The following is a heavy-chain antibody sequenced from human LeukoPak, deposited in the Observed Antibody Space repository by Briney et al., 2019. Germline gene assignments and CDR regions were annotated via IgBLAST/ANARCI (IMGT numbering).Heavy chain of an antibody. V-gene: IGHV1-46*01. CDR3: ARVSGYDWESSFDY. CDR1: GYAFTCYF. J-gene: IGHJ4*02. Sequence: ASVKVSCKASGYAFTCYFMHWVRQAPGQGLEWMGIINPSGGSTSYAQKFQGRVTMTRDMSTSTVYMELRSLRSDDTAVYYCARVSGYDWESSFDYWGQGTLVTVSS. D-gene: IGHD5-12*01. CDR2: INPSGGST.